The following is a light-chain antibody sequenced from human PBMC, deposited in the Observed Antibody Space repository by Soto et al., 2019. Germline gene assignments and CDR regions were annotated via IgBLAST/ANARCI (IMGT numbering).Light chain of an antibody. CDR1: QSVSSY. J-gene: IGKJ1*01. Sequence: EIVLTQSPATLSLSPGERATISCRASQSVSSYLAWYQQKPGQAPRLLIYDDSNRATGIPARFSGSGSGTDFTLTISSLQPEDFAVYYCQQRSNWPRTFGQGTKVDIK. CDR2: DDS. CDR3: QQRSNWPRT. V-gene: IGKV3-11*01.